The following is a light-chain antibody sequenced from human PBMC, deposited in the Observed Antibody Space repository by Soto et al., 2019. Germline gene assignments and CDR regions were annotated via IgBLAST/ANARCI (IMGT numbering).Light chain of an antibody. CDR2: GAS. J-gene: IGKJ1*01. V-gene: IGKV3-15*01. CDR1: QSVYSS. CDR3: QQYNNWPPWT. Sequence: ETVMTQSPATLSVSPGERATLSCRASQSVYSSLAWYQQKPGQAPRLLIYGASTRATGIPARFSGSGSRTEFTLTISRLQSEDFAVYYCQQYNNWPPWTFGQGTKVDIK.